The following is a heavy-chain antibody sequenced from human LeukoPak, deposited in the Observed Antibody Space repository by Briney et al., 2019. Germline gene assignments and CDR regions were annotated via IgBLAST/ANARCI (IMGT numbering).Heavy chain of an antibody. CDR1: GFTFSSYA. CDR3: ARDRSMVPDY. Sequence: PGGSLRLSCAASGFTFSSYAMHWVRQAPGKGLEWVAVISYDGSNKYYADSVKGRFTISRDNSKNTLYLQMRDLRAEDTAVYLCARDRSMVPDYWGQGTLVTVSS. J-gene: IGHJ4*02. CDR2: ISYDGSNK. V-gene: IGHV3-30-3*01. D-gene: IGHD3-10*01.